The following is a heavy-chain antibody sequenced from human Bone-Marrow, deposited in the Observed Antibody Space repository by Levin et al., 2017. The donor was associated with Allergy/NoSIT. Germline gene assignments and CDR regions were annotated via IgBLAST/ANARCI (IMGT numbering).Heavy chain of an antibody. CDR1: GFTFSSYW. D-gene: IGHD3/OR15-3a*01. Sequence: GGSLRLSCAASGFTFSSYWMSWVRQAPGKGLEWVANVNQDGSVKFYVDSVPFRFPLSRDNANSSLYLQMNSLRVEATAVYSGARPVDSPAGPGWGQGPLVTVSS. CDR2: VNQDGSVK. CDR3: ARPVDSPAGPG. J-gene: IGHJ4*02. V-gene: IGHV3-7*04.